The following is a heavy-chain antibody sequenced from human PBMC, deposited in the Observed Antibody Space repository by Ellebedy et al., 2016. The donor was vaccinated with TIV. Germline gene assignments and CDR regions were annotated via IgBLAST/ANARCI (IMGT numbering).Heavy chain of an antibody. Sequence: ASVKVSCXASGYTFTNYDLNWVRQAAGQGLECLGWMNPNSGNTGYAQKFQGRVTMTRDTSTNTAYMELNSLRSEDTAVYYCVRTMVRGVPTLDYWGRGTLVTVSS. J-gene: IGHJ4*02. CDR1: GYTFTNYD. CDR3: VRTMVRGVPTLDY. D-gene: IGHD3-10*01. V-gene: IGHV1-8*01. CDR2: MNPNSGNT.